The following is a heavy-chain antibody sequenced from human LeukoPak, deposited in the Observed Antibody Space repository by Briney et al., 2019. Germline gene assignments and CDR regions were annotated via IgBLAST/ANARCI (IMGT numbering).Heavy chain of an antibody. CDR2: ISYDGSNK. CDR1: GFTFSSYA. D-gene: IGHD4-17*01. Sequence: GGSLRLSCAASGFTFSSYAMHWVRQAPGKGLEWVAVISYDGSNKYYADSVKGRFTISRDNSKNTLYLQMNSLRAEDTAVYYCAGEGAHGDYDYWGQGTLVTVSS. CDR3: AGEGAHGDYDY. J-gene: IGHJ4*02. V-gene: IGHV3-30*04.